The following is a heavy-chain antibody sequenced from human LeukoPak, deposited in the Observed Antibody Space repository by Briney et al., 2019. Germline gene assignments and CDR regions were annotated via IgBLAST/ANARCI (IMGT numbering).Heavy chain of an antibody. V-gene: IGHV1-69*13. Sequence: ASVKVSCKASGGTFSSYAISWVRQAPGQGLEWMGGIIPIFGTANYAQKFQGRVTITADESTSTAYMELSSLRSEDTAVYYCASLLGYCSSTSCYGDYWGQGTLVTVSS. CDR2: IIPIFGTA. CDR3: ASLLGYCSSTSCYGDY. D-gene: IGHD2-2*01. CDR1: GGTFSSYA. J-gene: IGHJ4*02.